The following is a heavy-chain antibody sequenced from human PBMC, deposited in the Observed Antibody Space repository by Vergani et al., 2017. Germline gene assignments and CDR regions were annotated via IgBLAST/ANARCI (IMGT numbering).Heavy chain of an antibody. CDR3: ARSQNPFAEIGDFDY. CDR2: ISAYNGNT. V-gene: IGHV1-18*01. D-gene: IGHD3-16*01. CDR1: GGTFSSYA. J-gene: IGHJ4*02. Sequence: QVQLVQSGAEVKKPGASVKVSCKASGGTFSSYAISWVRQAPGQGLEWMGWISAYNGNTNYAQKLQGRVTMTTDTSTSTAYMELRSLRSDDTAVYYCARSQNPFAEIGDFDYWGQGTLVTVSS.